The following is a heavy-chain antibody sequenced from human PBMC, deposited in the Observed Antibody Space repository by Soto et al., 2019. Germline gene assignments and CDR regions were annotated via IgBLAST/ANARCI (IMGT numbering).Heavy chain of an antibody. D-gene: IGHD3-10*01. Sequence: QVQLVQSGAEVKRPGSSVKVSCKASGDTFSFYSINWVRQAPGLGLEWMGRVNPILSMSNYAQRFQGRVTMTADKSTSTPYMELSGLRSEDTAMYYCATSFGSGYRAVAYGGQGALVTVSS. CDR1: GDTFSFYS. CDR2: VNPILSMS. V-gene: IGHV1-69*04. J-gene: IGHJ4*02. CDR3: ATSFGSGYRAVAY.